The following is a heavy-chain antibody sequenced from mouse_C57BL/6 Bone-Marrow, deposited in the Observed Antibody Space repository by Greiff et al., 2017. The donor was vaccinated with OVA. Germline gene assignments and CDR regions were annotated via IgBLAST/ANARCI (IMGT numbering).Heavy chain of an antibody. CDR2: ISAGGSYT. J-gene: IGHJ4*01. CDR3: AREDDLYAMDY. Sequence: EVQVVESGGGLVKPGGSLKLSCAASGFTFSSYAMSWVRQTPEKRLEWVATISAGGSYTYYPDNVKGRFTISRDNAKNNLYLQRSHLKSEDTAMYYCAREDDLYAMDYWGQGTSVTVSS. CDR1: GFTFSSYA. D-gene: IGHD2-3*01. V-gene: IGHV5-4*01.